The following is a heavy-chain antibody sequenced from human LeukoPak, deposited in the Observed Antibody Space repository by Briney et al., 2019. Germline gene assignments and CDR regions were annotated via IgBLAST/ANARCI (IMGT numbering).Heavy chain of an antibody. V-gene: IGHV3-30*18. J-gene: IGHJ4*02. CDR1: GFTFSSYG. CDR2: ISYDASNK. Sequence: GGSLRLSCAASGFTFSSYGMHWVRQAPGKGLEWVAVISYDASNKYYADSVKGRFTISRDNSKNTQYLQMNSLRGEDKAVYYCAKGVGSTGSYFDYWGQGTLVTVSS. D-gene: IGHD1-26*01. CDR3: AKGVGSTGSYFDY.